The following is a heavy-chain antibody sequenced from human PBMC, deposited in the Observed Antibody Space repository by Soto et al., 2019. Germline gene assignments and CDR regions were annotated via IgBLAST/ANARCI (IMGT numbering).Heavy chain of an antibody. Sequence: SGPTLVNPTQTLTLTCTFSGFSLTTSGVGVGWIRQPPGKALEWLAVIYWDDDKRYSASLHSRLTITKDTSKNQVVLTMTNMDPVDIAKYYWVHSLGGRWLQVDYW. CDR3: VHSLGGRWLQVDY. V-gene: IGHV2-5*02. D-gene: IGHD5-12*01. CDR2: IYWDDDK. J-gene: IGHJ4*01. CDR1: GFSLTTSGVG.